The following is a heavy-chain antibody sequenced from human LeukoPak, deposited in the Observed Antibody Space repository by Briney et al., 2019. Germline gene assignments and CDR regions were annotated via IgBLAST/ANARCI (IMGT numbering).Heavy chain of an antibody. V-gene: IGHV1-18*01. CDR1: GYTFTSYG. CDR2: ISAYNGNT. D-gene: IGHD3-16*02. J-gene: IGHJ3*01. CDR3: AREGVYSPDPSSYHRHAFDV. Sequence: GASVKVSCKVSGYTFTSYGISWVRQAPGQGLEWMGWISAYNGNTNYAQKLQGRVTMTTDTSTSTAYMELRSLRSEDTAVYYCAREGVYSPDPSSYHRHAFDVWGKGTVVIVSS.